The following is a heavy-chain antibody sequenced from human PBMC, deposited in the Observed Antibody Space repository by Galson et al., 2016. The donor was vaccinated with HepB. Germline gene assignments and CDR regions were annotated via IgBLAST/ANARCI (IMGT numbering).Heavy chain of an antibody. Sequence: SLRLSCAASGFTFNFYLMSWVRQAPGKGLEWVANINQDGSEKSYMDSVKGRFTISRDNAKNSLYLQMNSLRAEDTAVYYCAKDFGGYGGDTFDMWGQGTMVTVSS. CDR3: AKDFGGYGGDTFDM. J-gene: IGHJ3*02. CDR2: INQDGSEK. D-gene: IGHD5-12*01. CDR1: GFTFNFYL. V-gene: IGHV3-7*03.